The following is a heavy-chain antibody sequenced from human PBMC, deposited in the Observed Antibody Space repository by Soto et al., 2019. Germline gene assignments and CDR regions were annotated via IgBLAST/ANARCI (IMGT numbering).Heavy chain of an antibody. J-gene: IGHJ5*02. D-gene: IGHD1-1*01. CDR2: TYYRSQWYN. CDR1: GDSVSSNTGA. Sequence: PSQTLSLTCAISGDSVSSNTGAWNWIRQSPSRGLEWLGRTYYRSQWYNDYAVFVRGRIIISPPISKNLFSLQLNSVTPEDSAGYYCTRGGADTYNFDPWGQGTLVTVSS. CDR3: TRGGADTYNFDP. V-gene: IGHV6-1*01.